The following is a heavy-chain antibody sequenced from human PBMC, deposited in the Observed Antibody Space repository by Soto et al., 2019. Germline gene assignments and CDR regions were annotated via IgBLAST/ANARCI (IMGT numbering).Heavy chain of an antibody. D-gene: IGHD2-15*01. V-gene: IGHV1-69*06. J-gene: IGHJ6*02. CDR2: IIPIFGTA. CDR1: GGGFSSYA. CDR3: ASSPIGVAASYYYGMDV. Sequence: SVKGSCKAAGGGFSSYAISWVRQAPGQGLEWMGGIIPIFGTANYAQKFQGRVTITADKSTSTAYMELSSLRSEDTAVYYCASSPIGVAASYYYGMDVWGQGTTVTVPS.